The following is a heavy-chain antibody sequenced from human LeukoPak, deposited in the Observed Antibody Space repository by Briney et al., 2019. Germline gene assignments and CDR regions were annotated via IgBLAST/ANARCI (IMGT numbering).Heavy chain of an antibody. D-gene: IGHD3-10*01. Sequence: ASVKVSCKVSGYTLTELSMHWVRQAPGKGLEWMGGFDPEDGETIYAQKFQGRVTMTEDTPTDTAYMELSSLRSEDTAVYYCATKPYSITMVRGVPPGDYYGMDVWGQGTTVTVSS. CDR3: ATKPYSITMVRGVPPGDYYGMDV. CDR2: FDPEDGET. CDR1: GYTLTELS. J-gene: IGHJ6*02. V-gene: IGHV1-24*01.